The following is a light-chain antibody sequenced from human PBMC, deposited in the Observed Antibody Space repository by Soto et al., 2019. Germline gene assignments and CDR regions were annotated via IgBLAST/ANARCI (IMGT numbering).Light chain of an antibody. CDR1: QPIRDW. CDR3: QQYDSYSNT. Sequence: DVQLIQSPSTLSASIGDRVTITCRVSQPIRDWVAWYQQKPGKAPKLLLYDATSSDSGVPSRFSGSGSATEFTLTISSLQPGDFATYYCQQYDSYSNTFGQGTRVEL. CDR2: DAT. J-gene: IGKJ1*01. V-gene: IGKV1-5*01.